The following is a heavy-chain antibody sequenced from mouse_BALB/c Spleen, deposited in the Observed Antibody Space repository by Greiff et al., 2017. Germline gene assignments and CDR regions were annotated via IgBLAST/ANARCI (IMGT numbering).Heavy chain of an antibody. CDR3: ARSGYYPYFDY. Sequence: EVKVVESGGGLVQPGGSRKLSCAASGFTFSSFGMHWVRQAPEKGLEWVAYISSGSSTIYYADTVKGRFTISRDNPENTLFLQMTSLRSEDTAVYYCARSGYYPYFDYWGQGTTLTVSS. V-gene: IGHV5-17*02. CDR1: GFTFSSFG. J-gene: IGHJ2*01. D-gene: IGHD2-3*01. CDR2: ISSGSSTI.